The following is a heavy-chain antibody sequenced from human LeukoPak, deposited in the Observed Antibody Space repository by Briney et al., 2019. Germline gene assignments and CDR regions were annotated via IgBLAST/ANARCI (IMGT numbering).Heavy chain of an antibody. V-gene: IGHV3-20*04. J-gene: IGHJ6*03. D-gene: IGHD2-2*01. CDR1: GFRFDDYG. CDR3: GRVYCSTTSCYDYYDYYMDV. CDR2: TNWDGAST. Sequence: GGSLRLSCAASGFRFDDYGMSWVRHVPGKGVEWVSGTNWDGASTGYADSVKGRFTISRDNVKNFLYLQMNSMRVEDTALYFCGRVYCSTTSCYDYYDYYMDVWGKGTTVTVSS.